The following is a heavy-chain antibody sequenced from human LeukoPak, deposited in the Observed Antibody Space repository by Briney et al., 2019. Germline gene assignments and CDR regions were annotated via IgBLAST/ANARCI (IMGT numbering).Heavy chain of an antibody. J-gene: IGHJ4*02. V-gene: IGHV3-7*03. CDR2: IKQDGSEK. Sequence: GGSLRLSCAASGFTFSSYGMHWVRQAPGKGLEWVANIKQDGSEKNYVDSVKGRFTISRDNAKNSLYLQMNSLRAEDTAVYYCARHSNGWSEGTYWGQGTLVTVTS. CDR1: GFTFSSYG. CDR3: ARHSNGWSEGTY. D-gene: IGHD6-19*01.